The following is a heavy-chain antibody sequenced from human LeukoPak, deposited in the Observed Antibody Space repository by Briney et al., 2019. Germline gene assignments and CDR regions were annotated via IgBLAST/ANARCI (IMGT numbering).Heavy chain of an antibody. D-gene: IGHD4-17*01. CDR3: ARSDYGDYVPLDY. CDR2: IYYSGST. J-gene: IGHJ4*02. Sequence: SETLSLTCTVSGGSISSYYWSWIRQPPGKGLEWIGYIYYSGSTNYNPDLKSRVTISVDASNNQLSRKLSSVTAADTAVYYCARSDYGDYVPLDYWGQGTLVTVSS. V-gene: IGHV4-59*01. CDR1: GGSISSYY.